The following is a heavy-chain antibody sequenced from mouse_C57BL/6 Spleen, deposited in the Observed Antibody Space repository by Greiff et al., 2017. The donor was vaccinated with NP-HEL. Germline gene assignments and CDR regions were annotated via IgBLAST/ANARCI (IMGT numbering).Heavy chain of an antibody. V-gene: IGHV1-50*01. D-gene: IGHD1-1*01. CDR2: IDPSDSYT. CDR1: GYTFTSYW. CDR3: ARSAYYYGSSYHAMDY. Sequence: QVQLQQPGAELVKPGASVKLSCKASGYTFTSYWMQWVKQRPGQGLEWIGEIDPSDSYTNYNQKFKGKATLTVDTSSSTAYMQLSSLTSEDSAVYYCARSAYYYGSSYHAMDYWGQGTSVTVSS. J-gene: IGHJ4*01.